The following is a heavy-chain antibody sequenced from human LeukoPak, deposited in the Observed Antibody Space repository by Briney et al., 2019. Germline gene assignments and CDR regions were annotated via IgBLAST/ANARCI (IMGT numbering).Heavy chain of an antibody. CDR1: YGSFSGYY. CDR3: ARHGLVAARHAFDI. D-gene: IGHD6-6*01. Sequence: PSETLSLTCAVFYGSFSGYYWSWIRQPPGKGQEWIGEINHRGSTNYIPSLKSRVTISVDTSKDQFSLKLNSVTAADTAVYYCARHGLVAARHAFDIWGQGTMVTVSS. CDR2: INHRGST. J-gene: IGHJ3*02. V-gene: IGHV4-34*01.